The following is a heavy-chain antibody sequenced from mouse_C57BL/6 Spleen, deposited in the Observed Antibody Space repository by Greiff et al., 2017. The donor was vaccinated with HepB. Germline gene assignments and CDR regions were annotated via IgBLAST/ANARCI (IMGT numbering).Heavy chain of an antibody. J-gene: IGHJ3*01. CDR2: IDPETGGT. V-gene: IGHV1-15*01. Sequence: VQLQQSGAELVRPGASVTLSCKASGYTFTDYDMHWVKQTPVHGLEWIGAIDPETGGTAYNQKFKGKAILTADKSSSTAYMELRSLTSEDSAVYYCTRGYGSKAWFAYWGQGTLVTVSA. D-gene: IGHD1-1*01. CDR1: GYTFTDYD. CDR3: TRGYGSKAWFAY.